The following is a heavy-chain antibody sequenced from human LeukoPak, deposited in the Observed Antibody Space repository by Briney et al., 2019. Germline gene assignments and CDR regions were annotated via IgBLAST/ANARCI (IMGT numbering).Heavy chain of an antibody. Sequence: PGGSLRLSCAASGFTFSSYSMNWVRQAPGKGLEWVSSISSSSSYIYYADSVKGRFTISKDNAKNSLYRQVNGLRAEDTAVYYCARSSWLEPSGYWGQGTLVTVSS. CDR2: ISSSSSYI. V-gene: IGHV3-21*01. CDR3: ARSSWLEPSGY. J-gene: IGHJ4*02. CDR1: GFTFSSYS. D-gene: IGHD6-13*01.